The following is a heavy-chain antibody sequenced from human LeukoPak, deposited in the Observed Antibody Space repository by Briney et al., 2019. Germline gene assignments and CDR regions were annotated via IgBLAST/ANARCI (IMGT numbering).Heavy chain of an antibody. V-gene: IGHV4-38-2*01. Sequence: SETLSLTCDVSGYSISSGYYWGGIRQPPGKARGYIGSIYGSGNTYYNPSLKRGVTISVDTSKTPFSLKMSSLTAADTAVYYCARHDILGSSAWIDAFEFWGQGTLVTVSS. D-gene: IGHD3-9*01. J-gene: IGHJ3*01. CDR3: ARHDILGSSAWIDAFEF. CDR2: IYGSGNT. CDR1: GYSISSGYY.